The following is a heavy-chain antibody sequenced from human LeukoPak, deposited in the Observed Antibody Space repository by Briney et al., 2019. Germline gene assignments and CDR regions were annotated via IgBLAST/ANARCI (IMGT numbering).Heavy chain of an antibody. CDR1: GYTFNSYA. D-gene: IGHD3-10*01. J-gene: IGHJ4*02. V-gene: IGHV3-23*01. CDR3: AKEPASGSCFDY. Sequence: GGSLRLSCAASGYTFNSYAMSWGRHAPGKGLEWVSAISGSGGSTYYADSVKGRFTISRDNSKNTLHLQMNSLRAEDTALYYCAKEPASGSCFDYWGQGTLVTVSS. CDR2: ISGSGGST.